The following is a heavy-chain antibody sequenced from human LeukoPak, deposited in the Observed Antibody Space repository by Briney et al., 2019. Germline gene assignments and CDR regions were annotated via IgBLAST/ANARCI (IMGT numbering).Heavy chain of an antibody. CDR2: INPNSGDT. CDR1: GYTFTGYY. V-gene: IGHV1-2*02. D-gene: IGHD3-9*01. J-gene: IGHJ6*02. CDR3: AGLNYDILTGYYQGPYYYYGMDV. Sequence: ASVKVSCKASGYTFTGYYMHWVRQAPGQGLEWMGWINPNSGDTNYAQKFQGRVTMTRDTCISTAYMELSRLRSDDTAVYYCAGLNYDILTGYYQGPYYYYGMDVWGQGTTVTVSS.